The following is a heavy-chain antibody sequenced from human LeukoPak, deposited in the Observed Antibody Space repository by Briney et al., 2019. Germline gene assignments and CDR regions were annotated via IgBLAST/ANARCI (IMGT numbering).Heavy chain of an antibody. CDR1: GGTFSSYA. V-gene: IGHV1-69*04. D-gene: IGHD3-22*01. CDR3: ASGYYDSSGYYYNGIDFDY. CDR2: IIPILGIA. Sequence: SVKVSCKASGGTFSSYAISWVRRAPGQGLEWMGRIIPILGIANYAQKFQGRVTITADKSTSTAYMELSSLRSEDTAVYYCASGYYDSSGYYYNGIDFDYWGQGTLVTVSS. J-gene: IGHJ4*02.